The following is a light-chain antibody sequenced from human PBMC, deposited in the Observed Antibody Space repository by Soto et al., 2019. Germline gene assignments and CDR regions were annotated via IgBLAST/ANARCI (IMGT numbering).Light chain of an antibody. CDR2: EVR. CDR1: SSDVGGYNY. Sequence: QSALTQPASVSGSPGQSITISCTGTSSDVGGYNYVSWYQQHPDKAPKLIISEVRNRPSGISDRFSGSKSGNTASLTISGLQADDEADYYCTSYTSMSALGVFGGGTKLTVL. J-gene: IGLJ3*02. V-gene: IGLV2-14*01. CDR3: TSYTSMSALGV.